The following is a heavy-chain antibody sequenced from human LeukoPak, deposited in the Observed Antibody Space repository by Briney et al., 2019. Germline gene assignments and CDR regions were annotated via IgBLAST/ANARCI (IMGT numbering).Heavy chain of an antibody. V-gene: IGHV4-34*01. CDR2: INHSGST. D-gene: IGHD2-21*02. CDR3: ARRLVTSYYYYYYMDV. J-gene: IGHJ6*03. Sequence: SETLSLTCAVYGGSFSGYYWSWIRQPPGKGLEWIGEINHSGSTNYNPSLKGRVTISVDTSKNQFSLKLSSVTAADTAVYHCARRLVTSYYYYYYMDVWGKGTTVTVSS. CDR1: GGSFSGYY.